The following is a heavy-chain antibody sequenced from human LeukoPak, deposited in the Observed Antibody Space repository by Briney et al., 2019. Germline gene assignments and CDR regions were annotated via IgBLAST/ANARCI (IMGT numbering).Heavy chain of an antibody. CDR2: VDPEDGET. D-gene: IGHD6-13*01. CDR3: ATVSIAAAGTDFDY. J-gene: IGHJ4*02. CDR1: GYTFTDYY. V-gene: IGHV1-69-2*01. Sequence: ASVKVSCKVSGYTFTDYYMHWVQQAPGKGLEWMGLVDPEDGETIYAEKFQGRVTITADTSTDTAYMELSSLRSEDTAVYYCATVSIAAAGTDFDYWGRGTLVTVSS.